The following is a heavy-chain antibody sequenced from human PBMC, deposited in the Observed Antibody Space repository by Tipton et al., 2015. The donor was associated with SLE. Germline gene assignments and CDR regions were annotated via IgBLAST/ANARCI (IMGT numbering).Heavy chain of an antibody. CDR3: ARDKGARPTYDDILTANFRSERLDP. Sequence: SLRLSCAASGFTFSGHWMHWVRQAPGKGLVWVSRINKDGSSISYADSVKGRFTISRDNAKNTLYLQMNSLRAEDTAVYYCARDKGARPTYDDILTANFRSERLDPWGQGTPVTVSS. D-gene: IGHD3-9*01. CDR2: INKDGSSI. J-gene: IGHJ5*02. CDR1: GFTFSGHW. V-gene: IGHV3-74*01.